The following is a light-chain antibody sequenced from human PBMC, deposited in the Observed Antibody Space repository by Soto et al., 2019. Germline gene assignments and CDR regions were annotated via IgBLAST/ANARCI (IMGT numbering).Light chain of an antibody. V-gene: IGLV2-14*01. CDR3: SSYTNSNTPVV. CDR1: SSDVGGYNY. CDR2: EVS. Sequence: QSALTQPASVSGSPGQSITISCTGTSSDVGGYNYVSWYQQHPGKAPKLMIYEVSNRPSGVSNRFSGSKSVNTASLTISGLQAEDEADYYCSSYTNSNTPVVFGGGTKLTVL. J-gene: IGLJ2*01.